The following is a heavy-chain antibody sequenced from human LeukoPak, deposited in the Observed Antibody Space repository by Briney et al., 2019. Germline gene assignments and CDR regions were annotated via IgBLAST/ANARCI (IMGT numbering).Heavy chain of an antibody. CDR2: ISAYNGNT. D-gene: IGHD3-3*01. V-gene: IGHV1-18*04. CDR1: GYTFTSYG. CDR3: ARDGPVFSEPPLDY. Sequence: ASVKVSRKASGYTFTSYGIRWVRQAPGQGLEWMGWISAYNGNTNYAQKPQGRVTMTTDTSTSTAYMELRSLRSDDTAVYYCARDGPVFSEPPLDYWGQGTLVTVSS. J-gene: IGHJ4*02.